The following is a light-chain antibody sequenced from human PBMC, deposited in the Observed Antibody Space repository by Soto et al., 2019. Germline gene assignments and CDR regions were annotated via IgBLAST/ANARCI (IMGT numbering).Light chain of an antibody. J-gene: IGKJ1*01. CDR1: QSVSSIY. CDR3: QHYGSSQRT. CDR2: GAS. Sequence: EVVLTQSPGTLSLSPGERATLSCRASQSVSSIYLAWYQQKPGQAPRLLIYGASSRATGIPDRFSGSGSGKDFTLTISRLEPEDFAVYYCQHYGSSQRTFGQGTKVEIK. V-gene: IGKV3-20*01.